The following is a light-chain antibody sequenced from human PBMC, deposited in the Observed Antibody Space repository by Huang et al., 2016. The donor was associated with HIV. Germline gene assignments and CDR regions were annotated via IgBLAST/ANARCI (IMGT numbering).Light chain of an antibody. CDR1: QSINTW. CDR3: QQYNNYPWT. V-gene: IGKV1-5*01. Sequence: DIQMTQSPSILSASVGVRVTITCRASQSINTWLAWYQRKPGKAPKLLIYDASSLESEVPSRFSGSGSGTEFTLTISSLQPDDFGTYYCQQYNNYPWTFGQGTKVEIK. J-gene: IGKJ1*01. CDR2: DAS.